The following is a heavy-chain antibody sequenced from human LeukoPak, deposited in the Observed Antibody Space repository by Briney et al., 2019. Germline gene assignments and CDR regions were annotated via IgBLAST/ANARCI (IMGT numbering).Heavy chain of an antibody. CDR1: GFTFSSYG. J-gene: IGHJ6*02. CDR3: ARGWGATGYYYYGMDV. Sequence: GGSLRLSCAASGFTFSSYGMHWVRQAPGKGLEWVAVIWCDGSNKYYADSVKGRFTISRDNSKNTLYLQMNSLRAEDTAVYYCARGWGATGYYYYGMDVWGQGTTVTVSS. D-gene: IGHD1-26*01. CDR2: IWCDGSNK. V-gene: IGHV3-33*01.